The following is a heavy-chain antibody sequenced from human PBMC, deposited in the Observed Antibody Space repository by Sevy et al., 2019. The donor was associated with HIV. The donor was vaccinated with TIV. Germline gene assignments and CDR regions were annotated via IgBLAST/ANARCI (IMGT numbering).Heavy chain of an antibody. V-gene: IGHV3-7*01. Sequence: GGSLRLSCAASGFSLNTYWMSWVRQAPGKGLEWVANIKQDGSVKYYVDSVKGRFTISRDNARNFLFLQMNSLRAEDTACYYGVGAVAADGSFWGQGTLVTVSS. CDR2: IKQDGSVK. CDR1: GFSLNTYW. J-gene: IGHJ4*02. D-gene: IGHD6-13*01. CDR3: VGAVAADGSF.